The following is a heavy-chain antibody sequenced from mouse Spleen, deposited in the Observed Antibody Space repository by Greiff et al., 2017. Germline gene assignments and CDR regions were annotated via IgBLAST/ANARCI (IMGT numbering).Heavy chain of an antibody. J-gene: IGHJ2*01. V-gene: IGHV3-6*01. CDR3: AREDTTVYFDY. CDR2: ISYDGSN. Sequence: VQLKESGPGLVKPSQSLSLTCSVTGYSITSGYYWNWIRQFPGNKLEWMGYISYDGSNNYNPSLKNRISITRDTSKNQFFLKLNSVTTEDTATYYCAREDTTVYFDYGAKAPLSQSPQ. D-gene: IGHD1-1*01. CDR1: GYSITSGYY.